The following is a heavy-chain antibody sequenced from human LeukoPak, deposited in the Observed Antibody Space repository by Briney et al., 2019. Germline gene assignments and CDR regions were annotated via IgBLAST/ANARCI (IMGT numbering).Heavy chain of an antibody. D-gene: IGHD5-12*01. CDR3: ATGRSGYAY. Sequence: GGSLRLSCAASGFTFSTYWMHWVRQAPGKGLVWVSRINSDGSITSYADSVKGRFTISRDNAKNTLSLQMNSLRVEDTAIYYCATGRSGYAYWGQGTLVTVSS. J-gene: IGHJ4*02. V-gene: IGHV3-74*01. CDR1: GFTFSTYW. CDR2: INSDGSIT.